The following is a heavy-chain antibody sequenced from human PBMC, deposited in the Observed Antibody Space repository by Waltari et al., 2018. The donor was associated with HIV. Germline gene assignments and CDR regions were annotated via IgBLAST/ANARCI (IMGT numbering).Heavy chain of an antibody. Sequence: QLQLQGSGPGLVKSSETLSLTCTVSGGSMTSSSYYWGWIRQPPGKGLEWIGSMSYSGCTYHNPALRSRLTISVDTSKNQFSLKLTSVTAADTAVYYCARSFSGYSNYFDPWGQGTLVTVSS. D-gene: IGHD4-4*01. V-gene: IGHV4-39*01. CDR3: ARSFSGYSNYFDP. J-gene: IGHJ5*02. CDR2: MSYSGCT. CDR1: GGSMTSSSYY.